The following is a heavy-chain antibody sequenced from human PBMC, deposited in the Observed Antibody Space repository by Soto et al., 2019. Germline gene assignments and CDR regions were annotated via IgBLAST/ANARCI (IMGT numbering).Heavy chain of an antibody. V-gene: IGHV3-49*03. CDR3: TRDLGTGYAGH. J-gene: IGHJ4*02. CDR2: IRSTTYSGTT. CDR1: GFTFGDYS. Sequence: GGSLRLSCTASGFTFGDYSMSWFRQAPGKGLEWVGFIRSTTYSGTTGYAASVKDRFTISRDDSKSIAYLQMNNLKTEDTAVYYCTRDLGTGYAGHWGQGTLVTVSS. D-gene: IGHD5-12*01.